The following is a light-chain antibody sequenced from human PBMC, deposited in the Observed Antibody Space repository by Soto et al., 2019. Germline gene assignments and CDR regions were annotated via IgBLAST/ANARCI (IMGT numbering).Light chain of an antibody. CDR3: QQYNNGSPLT. CDR1: QGVTTN. CDR2: DVS. Sequence: EIRMTMSPCTLSVYPGERATLSCRAAQGVTTNFAWYQQKSGQSPRLLIYDVSNRATGVPARFSGSGSGTEFTLTISVLQSEDFAVYYCQQYNNGSPLTFGGGTKVDIK. J-gene: IGKJ4*01. V-gene: IGKV3-15*01.